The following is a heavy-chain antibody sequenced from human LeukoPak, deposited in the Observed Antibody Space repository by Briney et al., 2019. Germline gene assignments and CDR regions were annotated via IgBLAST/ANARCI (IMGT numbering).Heavy chain of an antibody. CDR3: TRGHYDSSGYYSDY. CDR2: ISSNGGST. J-gene: IGHJ4*02. Sequence: GGSLRLSCAASGFTFSSYSMHWVRQAPGKGLDYVSAISSNGGSTYYVNSVKGRFTISRDNSKNTLYLQMGSLRAEDMAVYYCTRGHYDSSGYYSDYWGQGTLVTVSS. V-gene: IGHV3-64*01. CDR1: GFTFSSYS. D-gene: IGHD3-22*01.